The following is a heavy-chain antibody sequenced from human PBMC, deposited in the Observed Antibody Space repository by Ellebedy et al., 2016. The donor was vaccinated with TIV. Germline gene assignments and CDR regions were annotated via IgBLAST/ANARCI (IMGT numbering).Heavy chain of an antibody. V-gene: IGHV4-34*01. CDR1: GGSFSGYY. CDR2: INHSGST. CDR3: ARVNLAGRYFVSGPFDP. D-gene: IGHD3-9*01. Sequence: SETLSLTXAVYGGSFSGYYWSWIRQPPGKGLEWIGEINHSGSTNYNPSLKSRVTISVDTSKNQFSLKLSSVTAADTAVYYCARVNLAGRYFVSGPFDPWGQGTLVTVSS. J-gene: IGHJ5*02.